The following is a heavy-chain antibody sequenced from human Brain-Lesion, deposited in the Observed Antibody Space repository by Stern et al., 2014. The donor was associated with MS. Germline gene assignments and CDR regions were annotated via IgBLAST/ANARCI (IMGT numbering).Heavy chain of an antibody. V-gene: IGHV4-30-4*01. CDR1: GGSISSGDNY. Sequence: VQLLESGPGLVKPSQTLSLTCTVSGGSISSGDNYWSWIRQPPGKGPEWIGYIHYSGGTYFNPFLKSRATISADTSKNQFSLKLNSMTAADTAVYYCARVPDYGDAFFDYWGQGILVTVSS. D-gene: IGHD4-17*01. CDR3: ARVPDYGDAFFDY. CDR2: IHYSGGT. J-gene: IGHJ4*02.